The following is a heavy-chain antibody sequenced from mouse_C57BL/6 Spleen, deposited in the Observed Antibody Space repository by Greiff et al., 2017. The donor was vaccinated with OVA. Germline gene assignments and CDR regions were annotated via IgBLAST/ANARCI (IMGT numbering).Heavy chain of an antibody. Sequence: EVQLVESGGGLVKPGGSLKLSCAASGFTFSSYAMSWVRQTPEKRLEWVATISDGGSYTYYPDNVKGRFTISRDNAKNNLYLQMSHLKSEDTAMYYCARGHYGSSRYYAMDYWGQGTSVTVSS. D-gene: IGHD1-1*01. V-gene: IGHV5-4*01. CDR2: ISDGGSYT. CDR3: ARGHYGSSRYYAMDY. J-gene: IGHJ4*01. CDR1: GFTFSSYA.